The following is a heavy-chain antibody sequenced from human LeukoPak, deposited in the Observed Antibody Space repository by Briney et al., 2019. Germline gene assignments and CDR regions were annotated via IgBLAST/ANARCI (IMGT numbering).Heavy chain of an antibody. CDR3: ARLGGPAAVDY. V-gene: IGHV4-61*08. CDR1: GGSINSGGYY. CDR2: MYNSGST. D-gene: IGHD2-2*01. Sequence: SSETLSLTCTVSGGSINSGGYYWSWIRQPPGRGLEWIGYMYNSGSTYYNPSLKSRVTISGDTSKNQFSLKLTSVTAADTAVYYCARLGGPAAVDYWGQGTLVTVSS. J-gene: IGHJ4*02.